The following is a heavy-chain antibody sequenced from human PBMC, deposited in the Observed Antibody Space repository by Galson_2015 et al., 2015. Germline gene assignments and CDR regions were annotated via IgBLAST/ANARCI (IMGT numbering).Heavy chain of an antibody. CDR2: IWPGDSDT. D-gene: IGHD6-13*01. Sequence: QSGAEVTKPGESLQISCRGYGSTFASYWIGWGRQMPGEGLEWMGIIWPGDSDTRYSPSFQGQVTISADKSISTAYLQWSSLKASDTAMYYCATRNLLAATPSFFDYWGQGTLVTVSS. CDR3: ATRNLLAATPSFFDY. J-gene: IGHJ4*02. V-gene: IGHV5-51*03. CDR1: GSTFASYW.